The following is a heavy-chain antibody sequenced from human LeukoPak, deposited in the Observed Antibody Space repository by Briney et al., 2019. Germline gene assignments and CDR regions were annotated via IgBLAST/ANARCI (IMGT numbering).Heavy chain of an antibody. CDR1: GFTFSSYE. CDR2: ISSSGSTI. V-gene: IGHV3-48*03. Sequence: PGGSLRLSCAASGFTFSSYEMNWVRQAPGKGLEWVSYISSSGSTIYYADSVKGRFTISRDNAKNSLYLQMNSLRAEDTALYYCARDQRMYSSSPGAFDYWGQGTLVTVSS. D-gene: IGHD6-6*01. CDR3: ARDQRMYSSSPGAFDY. J-gene: IGHJ4*02.